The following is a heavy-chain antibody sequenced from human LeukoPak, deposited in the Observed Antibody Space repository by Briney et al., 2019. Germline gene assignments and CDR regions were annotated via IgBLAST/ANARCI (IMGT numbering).Heavy chain of an antibody. V-gene: IGHV3-64D*09. CDR2: ISRDGGST. J-gene: IGHJ4*02. CDR3: VKGGSEGGDY. Sequence: GGSLRLSCSASGFTFNSFAMHWVRQPPGKGLEYVSAISRDGGSTYYVDSVKGRFTISRDNSKNTLYLQMGSLRAEDTAVYYCVKGGSEGGDYWGQGTLVTVSS. CDR1: GFTFNSFA. D-gene: IGHD3-10*01.